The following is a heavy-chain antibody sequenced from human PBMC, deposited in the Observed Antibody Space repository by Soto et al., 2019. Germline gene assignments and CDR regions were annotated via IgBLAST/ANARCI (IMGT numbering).Heavy chain of an antibody. CDR1: GFTFSNYA. J-gene: IGHJ5*02. CDR2: ISDSGGSI. D-gene: IGHD6-13*01. Sequence: EVQLLESGGGLVQPGESLTLSCAASGFTFSNYAMHWVRQAPGKGLNWVSTISDSGGSIYYIDSVRGRFTISRDSSKNTLYLQMNSLRVEDTAIYYCVKGGASYTSSWYAHGGRGILVTVSS. CDR3: VKGGASYTSSWYAH. V-gene: IGHV3-23*01.